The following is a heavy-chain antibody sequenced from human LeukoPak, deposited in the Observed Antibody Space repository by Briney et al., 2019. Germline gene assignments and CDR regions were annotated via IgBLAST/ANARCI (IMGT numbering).Heavy chain of an antibody. CDR3: AKGGGSSWSFDY. D-gene: IGHD6-13*01. V-gene: IGHV3-23*01. Sequence: GGSLRLSCAASGFTFSNYAMSWVRQAPGKGLEWVSGIGSSGGTTYYADSVRGRFTISRDNSKNTLYLQMNSLRAEDTAVYYCAKGGGSSWSFDYWGQGTLVTVSS. CDR1: GFTFSNYA. J-gene: IGHJ4*02. CDR2: IGSSGGTT.